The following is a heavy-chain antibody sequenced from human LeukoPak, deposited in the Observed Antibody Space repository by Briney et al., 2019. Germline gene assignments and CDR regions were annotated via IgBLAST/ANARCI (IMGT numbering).Heavy chain of an antibody. CDR3: ARHEYSSSFWFDP. CDR1: GGSISSYY. V-gene: IGHV4-59*08. Sequence: SETLSLTCTVSGGSISSYYWSWIRQPPGKGLEWIGYIYYSGSTNYNPSLKSRLTISVDTSKNQFSLKLSSVTAADTAVYYCARHEYSSSFWFDPWGQETLVTVSS. D-gene: IGHD6-6*01. J-gene: IGHJ5*02. CDR2: IYYSGST.